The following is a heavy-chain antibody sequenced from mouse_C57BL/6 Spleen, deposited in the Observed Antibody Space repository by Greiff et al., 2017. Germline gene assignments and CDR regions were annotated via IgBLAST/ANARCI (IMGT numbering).Heavy chain of an antibody. Sequence: EVKLQQSGPELVKPGASVKISCKASGYTFTDYYMNWVKQSHGKSLEWIGDINPNNGGTSYNQKFKGKATLTVDKSSSTAYMELRSLTSEDSAVYYCARAYAGYFDVWGTGTTVTVSS. CDR1: GYTFTDYY. V-gene: IGHV1-26*01. CDR2: INPNNGGT. D-gene: IGHD1-1*01. J-gene: IGHJ1*03. CDR3: ARAYAGYFDV.